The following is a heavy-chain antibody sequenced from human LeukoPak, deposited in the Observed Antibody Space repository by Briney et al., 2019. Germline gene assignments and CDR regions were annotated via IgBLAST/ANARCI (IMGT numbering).Heavy chain of an antibody. D-gene: IGHD3-10*01. Sequence: PSETLSLTXAVYGGSFSGYYWSWIRQPPGKGLEWIGEINHSGSTNYNPSLKSRVTISVDTSKNQFSLKLSSVTAADTAVYYCARDRTMVRGVIRTGIDYWGQGTLVTVSS. CDR3: ARDRTMVRGVIRTGIDY. CDR2: INHSGST. V-gene: IGHV4-34*01. CDR1: GGSFSGYY. J-gene: IGHJ4*02.